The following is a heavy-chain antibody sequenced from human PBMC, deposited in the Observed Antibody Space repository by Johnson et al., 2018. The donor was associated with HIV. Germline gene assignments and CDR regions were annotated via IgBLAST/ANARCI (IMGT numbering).Heavy chain of an antibody. CDR2: IKSKTDGGTT. Sequence: VQLVESGGGLVKPGGSLRLSCAASGFTFSNAWMSWVRQAPGKGLAWVGRIKSKTDGGTTDYAAPVKGRFTISRDDSKNTLYLQMNSLKTEDTAVYYCTTDLGSWSAFDIWGQGTMVTVSS. CDR3: TTDLGSWSAFDI. CDR1: GFTFSNAW. J-gene: IGHJ3*02. V-gene: IGHV3-15*01. D-gene: IGHD6-13*01.